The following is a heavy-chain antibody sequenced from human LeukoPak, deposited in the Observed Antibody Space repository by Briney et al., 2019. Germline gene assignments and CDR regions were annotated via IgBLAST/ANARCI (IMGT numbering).Heavy chain of an antibody. CDR1: GFTFSSYA. CDR2: ISYDGSNK. D-gene: IGHD6-19*01. Sequence: GGSLRLSCAASGFTFSSYAMHWVRQAPGKGLEWVAVISYDGSNKYYADSVKGRFTISRDNSKNTLYLQMNSLRAEDTAVYYCARDNNLQVAGTRGLWDYWGQGTLVTVSS. CDR3: ARDNNLQVAGTRGLWDY. J-gene: IGHJ4*02. V-gene: IGHV3-30-3*01.